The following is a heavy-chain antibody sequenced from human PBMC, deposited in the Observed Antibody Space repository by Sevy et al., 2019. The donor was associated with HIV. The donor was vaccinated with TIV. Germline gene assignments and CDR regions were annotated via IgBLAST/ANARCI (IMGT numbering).Heavy chain of an antibody. Sequence: GGSLRLSCAASRFTFSSSAMHWVRQAPGKGLDWVAFISYDGTDKYYADSVKGRFTISRDNSRNTLYLQMNSLRAEDTAVYYCARGSLYSSGWSESLDYWGQGTLVTVSS. V-gene: IGHV3-30-3*01. CDR2: ISYDGTDK. J-gene: IGHJ4*02. D-gene: IGHD6-19*01. CDR3: ARGSLYSSGWSESLDY. CDR1: RFTFSSSA.